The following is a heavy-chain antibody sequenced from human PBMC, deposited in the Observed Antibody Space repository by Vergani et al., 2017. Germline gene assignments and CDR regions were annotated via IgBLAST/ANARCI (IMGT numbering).Heavy chain of an antibody. CDR1: GYNFTSFD. V-gene: IGHV1-8*01. Sequence: QEQLVQSGAEVRKPGASVKVSCKASGYNFTSFDINLVRLATGEGLEWMGWMNPKSGNTAYAAKFQGRITMTRDSSTDTAYMEMKSLRSEDTAIYFCARGVLDSKYRHNWFGPWGQGTVVTVSS. D-gene: IGHD3/OR15-3a*01. J-gene: IGHJ5*02. CDR3: ARGVLDSKYRHNWFGP. CDR2: MNPKSGNT.